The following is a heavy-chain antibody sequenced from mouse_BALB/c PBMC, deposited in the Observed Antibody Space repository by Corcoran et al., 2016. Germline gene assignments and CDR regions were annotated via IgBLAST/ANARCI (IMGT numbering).Heavy chain of an antibody. CDR2: ILPGSGST. D-gene: IGHD2-10*02. Sequence: QVQLQQSGAELMKPGASVKISCKATGYTFSSYWIEWVKQRPGHGLEWIGEILPGSGSTNYNEKFKGKATFTADTSSNTAYRQLSSLTSEDSAVYYCASDGYGNYGAYWGQGTLVTVSA. CDR3: ASDGYGNYGAY. CDR1: GYTFSSYW. J-gene: IGHJ3*01. V-gene: IGHV1-9*01.